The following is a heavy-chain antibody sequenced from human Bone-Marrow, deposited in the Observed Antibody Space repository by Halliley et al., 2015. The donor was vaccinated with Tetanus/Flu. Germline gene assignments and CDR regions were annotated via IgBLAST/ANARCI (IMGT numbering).Heavy chain of an antibody. D-gene: IGHD3-10*01. CDR1: GFVFSTYG. CDR2: ILYDGSNT. V-gene: IGHV3-33*01. J-gene: IGHJ4*02. Sequence: SLRLSCAASGFVFSTYGMHWVRQAPGEGLEWVAHILYDGSNTYYADSVQGRFIISRDNSKNTLFLQMNSLRAEDTAVYYCARDRRRGVLIPDYWGQGTLVTVSS. CDR3: ARDRRRGVLIPDY.